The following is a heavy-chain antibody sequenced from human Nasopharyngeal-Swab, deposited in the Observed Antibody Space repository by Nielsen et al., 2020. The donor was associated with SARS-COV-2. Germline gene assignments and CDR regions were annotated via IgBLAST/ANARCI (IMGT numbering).Heavy chain of an antibody. CDR3: VRPEGVATSFRYYFQYGMDV. CDR1: GYRFTSYW. J-gene: IGHJ6*02. CDR2: IYLRDSDT. Sequence: GGPLRPPWKRPGYRFTSYWIGWVRQRPGKGREWMGTIYLRDSDTRNSPSFQGQVTTSADKPVSTAYLQWSSRKASATAMYYCVRPEGVATSFRYYFQYGMDVWGQGTVVTVPS. D-gene: IGHD5-12*01. V-gene: IGHV5-51*04.